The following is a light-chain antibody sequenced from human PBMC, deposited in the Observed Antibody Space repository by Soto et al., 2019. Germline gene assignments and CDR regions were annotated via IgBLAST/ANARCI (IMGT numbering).Light chain of an antibody. V-gene: IGKV3-11*01. J-gene: IGKJ5*01. CDR1: QSVDSY. CDR3: QQRSSWPIT. CDR2: GAS. Sequence: VLTQSPASLSLSPGERATLSCSASQSVDSYLVWYQQKPGQAPRLLIFGASSRATGIPARFSGSGSGTDFTLTINSLEPEDFAVYYCQQRSSWPITFGQGTRLEIK.